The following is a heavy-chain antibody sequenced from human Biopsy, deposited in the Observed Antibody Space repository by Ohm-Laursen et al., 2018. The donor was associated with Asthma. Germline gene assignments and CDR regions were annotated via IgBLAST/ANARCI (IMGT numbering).Heavy chain of an antibody. J-gene: IGHJ6*02. CDR1: GGYLTGHY. V-gene: IGHV4-59*08. Sequence: SETLSLTCTVYGGYLTGHYWNWIRQPPGKGLEWIGFVFYSGTTHYSRSLERRVSISIDTATNEFSMKLWSVTPADTAVYFCARVVSYGDIYFGIDVWGPGNTVVVS. D-gene: IGHD4-23*01. CDR2: VFYSGTT. CDR3: ARVVSYGDIYFGIDV.